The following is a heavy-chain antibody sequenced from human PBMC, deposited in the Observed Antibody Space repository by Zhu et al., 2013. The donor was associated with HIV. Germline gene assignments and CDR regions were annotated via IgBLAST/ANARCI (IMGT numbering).Heavy chain of an antibody. Sequence: EVQLVESGGGLIQPGGSLRLSCAASGFTVSSNYMSWVRQAPGKGLEWVSMISSAGSTYHADSVKGRFTISRDNSKNTLYLQVNSLRPEDTAVYYCAKDRVGVVYAIRPYYYGMDAWGQGTTVTVSS. CDR2: ISSAGST. J-gene: IGHJ6*02. CDR3: AKDRVGVVYAIRPYYYGMDA. CDR1: GFTVSSNY. D-gene: IGHD2-8*02. V-gene: IGHV3-53*01.